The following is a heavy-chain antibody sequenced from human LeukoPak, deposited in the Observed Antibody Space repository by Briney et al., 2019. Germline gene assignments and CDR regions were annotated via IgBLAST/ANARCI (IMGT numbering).Heavy chain of an antibody. Sequence: SVKVSCKASGGTFSSYAISWVRQAPGQGLAWMGGIIPIFGTANYAQKFQGRVTITADESTSTAYMELSSLRSEDTAVYYCARDPYYCSGGSCYVAEYFQHWGPGHPGHRLL. J-gene: IGHJ1*01. CDR3: ARDPYYCSGGSCYVAEYFQH. D-gene: IGHD2-15*01. V-gene: IGHV1-69*01. CDR1: GGTFSSYA. CDR2: IIPIFGTA.